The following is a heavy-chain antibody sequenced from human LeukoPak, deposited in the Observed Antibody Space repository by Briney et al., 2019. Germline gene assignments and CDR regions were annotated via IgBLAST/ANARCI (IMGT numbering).Heavy chain of an antibody. CDR1: GFTFSSFT. D-gene: IGHD5-18*01. CDR3: AREPGIQLNSLFDP. Sequence: GRSLRLSCAASGFTFSSFTMNWVRQAPGKGLEWVSSISSSSSYIYYADSVKGRLTLSRDNAKNSLYLQMNSLRAEDTAVYYCAREPGIQLNSLFDPWGQGTLVTASS. J-gene: IGHJ5*02. CDR2: ISSSSSYI. V-gene: IGHV3-21*01.